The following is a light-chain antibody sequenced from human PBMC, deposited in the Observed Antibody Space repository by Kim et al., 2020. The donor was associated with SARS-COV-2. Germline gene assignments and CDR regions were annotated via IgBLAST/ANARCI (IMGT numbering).Light chain of an antibody. J-gene: IGKJ5*01. Sequence: ASVGDRSTITCRASQDIGNDLCWYQQNPGRAPKRLIYGASNLQSGVPSRFSGSGSETEFTLTINSLQPEDFSTYFCLQHRTYPITFGQGTRLEIK. V-gene: IGKV1-17*01. CDR2: GAS. CDR3: LQHRTYPIT. CDR1: QDIGND.